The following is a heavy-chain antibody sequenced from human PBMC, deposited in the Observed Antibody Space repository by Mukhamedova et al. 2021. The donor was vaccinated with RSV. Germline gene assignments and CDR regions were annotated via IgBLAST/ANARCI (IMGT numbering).Heavy chain of an antibody. D-gene: IGHD3-9*01. Sequence: YDGSNKYYADSVKGRFTISRDNSKNTLYLQMNSLRAEDTAVYYCARGAYDMGARGILWVDYWGQGTLVTVSS. V-gene: IGHV3-30*01. CDR2: YDGSNK. J-gene: IGHJ4*02. CDR3: ARGAYDMGARGILWVDY.